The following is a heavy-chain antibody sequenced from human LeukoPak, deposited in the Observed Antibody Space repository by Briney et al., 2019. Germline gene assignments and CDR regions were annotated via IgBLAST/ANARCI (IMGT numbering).Heavy chain of an antibody. CDR1: GGSVSSGSYY. CDR3: ATLPEISGSRGWFDP. Sequence: PSETLSLTCTVSGGSVSSGSYYWSWIRQPPGKGLEWIGYIYYSGSAKYNPSLKSRVTISVDTSKNQFSLKLSSVTAADTAVYYCATLPEISGSRGWFDPWGQGTLVTVSS. CDR2: IYYSGSA. D-gene: IGHD3-10*01. V-gene: IGHV4-61*01. J-gene: IGHJ5*02.